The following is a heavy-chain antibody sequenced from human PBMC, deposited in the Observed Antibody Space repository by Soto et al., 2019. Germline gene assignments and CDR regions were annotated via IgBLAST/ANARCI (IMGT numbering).Heavy chain of an antibody. J-gene: IGHJ4*02. Sequence: GASVKVSCKASGYTFTSYAMHWVRQAPGQRLEWMGWINAGNGNTKYSQKFQGRVTITRDTSASTAYMELSSLRSEDTAVYYCERVVSYFVRDILLYDYSWGSYPLDNWGQGTLVTVSS. CDR3: ERVVSYFVRDILLYDYSWGSYPLDN. CDR2: INAGNGNT. CDR1: GYTFTSYA. D-gene: IGHD3-16*02. V-gene: IGHV1-3*01.